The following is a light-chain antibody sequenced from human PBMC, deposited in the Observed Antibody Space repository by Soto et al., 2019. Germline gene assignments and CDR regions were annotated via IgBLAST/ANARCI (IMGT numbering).Light chain of an antibody. CDR3: QQYGTSPWT. CDR1: QSVSSNY. CDR2: IAS. J-gene: IGKJ1*01. Sequence: ESVLTQSPGTLSLFPGERATLSCRATQSVSSNYLAWYQQKPGQAPRLLIYIASSRATGIPDRFSGSGSGTDFTLTISRLEPEDFAVYYCQQYGTSPWTFGQGTKVEIK. V-gene: IGKV3-20*01.